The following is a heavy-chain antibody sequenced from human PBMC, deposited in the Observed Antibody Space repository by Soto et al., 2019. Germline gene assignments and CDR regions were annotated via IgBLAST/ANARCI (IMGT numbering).Heavy chain of an antibody. CDR1: GYNFATYW. J-gene: IGHJ6*02. CDR3: GRHPRGDYDVMDF. Sequence: PGXSLKISCRASGYNFATYWIAWVRQMPGKGLEYMGIIYPGDSDTRYSPSFQGQVTISADKSIGTAYLQWSSLKASDTAMYYCGRHPRGDYDVMDFWGQGPTVTVSS. V-gene: IGHV5-51*01. CDR2: IYPGDSDT. D-gene: IGHD4-17*01.